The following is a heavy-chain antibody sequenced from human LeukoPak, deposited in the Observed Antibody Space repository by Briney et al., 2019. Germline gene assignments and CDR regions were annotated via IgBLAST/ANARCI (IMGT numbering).Heavy chain of an antibody. CDR2: IDYDGGSG. CDR1: GFTLSSYE. V-gene: IGHV3-23*01. Sequence: GGSLRLSCTVSGFTLSSYEMSWIRQAPGKGLEWVSSIDYDGGSGHYADSVKGRFTISRDNSNNTLFLHLNSLRGEDTAVYYCTRNSGWYGLSWGQGTLVTVSS. J-gene: IGHJ1*01. D-gene: IGHD6-19*01. CDR3: TRNSGWYGLS.